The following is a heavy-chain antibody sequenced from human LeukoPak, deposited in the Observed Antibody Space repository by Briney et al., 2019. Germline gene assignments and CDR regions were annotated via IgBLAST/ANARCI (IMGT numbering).Heavy chain of an antibody. Sequence: QAGGSLRLSCAASGFTFDDYAMHWVRQAPGKGLEWVSGISWNSSSIGYADSVKGRFTISRDNAKNSLYLQMNSLRAEDTALYYCAKEGYDSSGYYYYGMDVWGQGTTVTVSS. CDR2: ISWNSSSI. CDR1: GFTFDDYA. V-gene: IGHV3-9*01. D-gene: IGHD3-22*01. CDR3: AKEGYDSSGYYYYGMDV. J-gene: IGHJ6*02.